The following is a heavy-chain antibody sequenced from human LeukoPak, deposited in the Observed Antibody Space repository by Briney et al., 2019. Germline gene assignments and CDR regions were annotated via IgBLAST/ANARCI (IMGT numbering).Heavy chain of an antibody. CDR2: ISFSGANS. CDR3: ARRDGSGYYALDY. CDR1: GFTFSDSA. Sequence: GGSLRLSCAASGFTFSDSAMTWVRQAPGKGLDWVSLISFSGANSYYADSVKGRFTISRDNSKDTLFLQMNSLRAEDTAVYYCARRDGSGYYALDYWGQGFLVTVSS. V-gene: IGHV3-23*01. J-gene: IGHJ4*02. D-gene: IGHD3-22*01.